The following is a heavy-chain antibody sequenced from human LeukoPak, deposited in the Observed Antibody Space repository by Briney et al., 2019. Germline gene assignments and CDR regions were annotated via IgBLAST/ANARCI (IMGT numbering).Heavy chain of an antibody. J-gene: IGHJ6*03. Sequence: GGSLRLSCAASGFTFDDYGMSWVRQAPGKGLEWVSAISGSGGSTYYADSVKGRFTISRDNSKNTLYLQMNSLRAEDTAVYYCAKGSESGYSYGYYYYYYMDVWGKGTTVTVSS. D-gene: IGHD5-18*01. CDR1: GFTFDDYG. CDR2: ISGSGGST. CDR3: AKGSESGYSYGYYYYYYMDV. V-gene: IGHV3-23*01.